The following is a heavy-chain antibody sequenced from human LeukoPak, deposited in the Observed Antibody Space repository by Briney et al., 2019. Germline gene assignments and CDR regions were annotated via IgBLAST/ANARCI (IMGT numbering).Heavy chain of an antibody. CDR3: ARGPDYDFWSGYYRGYYYYYMDV. CDR2: IYYSGST. Sequence: PSETLSLTCTVSGGSISSYYWSWIRQPPGKGLEWIGYIYYSGSTNYNPSLKSRVTISVDTSKNQFSLKLSSVTAADTAVYYCARGPDYDFWSGYYRGYYYYYMDVWDKGTTVTVSS. CDR1: GGSISSYY. J-gene: IGHJ6*03. D-gene: IGHD3-3*01. V-gene: IGHV4-59*08.